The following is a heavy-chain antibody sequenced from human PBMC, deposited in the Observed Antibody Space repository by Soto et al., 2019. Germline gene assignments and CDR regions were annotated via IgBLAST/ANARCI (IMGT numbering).Heavy chain of an antibody. Sequence: HPGGSLRLSCAASGFTVSSNYMSWVRQAPGKGLEWVSVIYSGGSTYYADSVKGRFTISRDNSKNTLYLQMNSLRAEDTAVYYCARVDLGVLRAFDIWGQGTMVTVSS. CDR3: ARVDLGVLRAFDI. V-gene: IGHV3-66*01. CDR1: GFTVSSNY. D-gene: IGHD1-26*01. CDR2: IYSGGST. J-gene: IGHJ3*02.